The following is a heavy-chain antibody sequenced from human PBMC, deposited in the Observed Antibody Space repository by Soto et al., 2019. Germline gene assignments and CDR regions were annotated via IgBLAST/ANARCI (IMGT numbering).Heavy chain of an antibody. D-gene: IGHD3-9*01. CDR2: ISSSSSYI. CDR3: ARDKARKLDYDILTGYYMGTAMDV. CDR1: GFTFSSYS. J-gene: IGHJ6*02. V-gene: IGHV3-21*01. Sequence: GGSLRLSCAASGFTFSSYSMNWVRQAPGKGLEWVSSISSSSSYIYYADSVKGRFTISRDNAKNSLYLQMNSLRAEDTAVYYCARDKARKLDYDILTGYYMGTAMDVWGQGTTVTVSS.